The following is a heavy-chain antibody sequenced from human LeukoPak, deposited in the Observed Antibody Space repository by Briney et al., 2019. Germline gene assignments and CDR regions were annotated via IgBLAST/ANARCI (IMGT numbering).Heavy chain of an antibody. CDR2: IKQDGSEK. J-gene: IGHJ4*02. D-gene: IGHD3-9*01. V-gene: IGHV3-7*01. Sequence: PGGSLRLSCAASGFTFSSYWMSWVCQAPGKGLEWVANIKQDGSEKYYVDSVKGRFTISRDNAKNSLYLQMNSLRAEDTAVYYCARAPNLDWLPHPDYWGQGTLVTVSS. CDR3: ARAPNLDWLPHPDY. CDR1: GFTFSSYW.